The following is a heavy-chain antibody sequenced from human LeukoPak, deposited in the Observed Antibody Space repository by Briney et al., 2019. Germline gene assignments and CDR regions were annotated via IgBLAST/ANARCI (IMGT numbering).Heavy chain of an antibody. V-gene: IGHV4-59*08. CDR1: GGSISSYY. CDR2: IYYSGST. J-gene: IGHJ5*02. CDR3: AGHVAPDEGNWFDP. Sequence: PSETLSLTCTVSGGSISSYYWSWIRQPPGKGLEWIGYIYYSGSTNYNPSLKSRVTISVDTSKNQFSLKLSSVTAADTAVYYCAGHVAPDEGNWFDPWGQGTLVTVSS.